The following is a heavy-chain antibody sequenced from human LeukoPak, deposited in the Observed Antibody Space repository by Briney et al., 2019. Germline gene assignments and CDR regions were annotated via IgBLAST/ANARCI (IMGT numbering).Heavy chain of an antibody. J-gene: IGHJ4*02. V-gene: IGHV3-48*02. CDR1: RFTFSGYS. Sequence: GGSLRLSCAASRFTFSGYSMNWVRQAPGKGLEWVSFITTSGTVYYAESVKGRFTISRDNAKNSLYLQMSSLRDEDTAVYYCARVRSAYYFDYWGQGTLVTVSS. CDR3: ARVRSAYYFDY. CDR2: ITTSGTV.